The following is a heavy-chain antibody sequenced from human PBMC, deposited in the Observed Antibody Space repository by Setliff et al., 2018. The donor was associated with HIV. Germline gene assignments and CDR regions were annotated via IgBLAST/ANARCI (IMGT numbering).Heavy chain of an antibody. CDR3: ARGNNDLESFDY. D-gene: IGHD3-3*01. CDR2: IYASGKT. Sequence: PSETLSLTCNVSGDSLNTYYWSRIRQSGGKGLEWIGRIYASGKTTFNPSLKSRVRMSVDTSKNQFSLKLTSVTASDTAVYYCARGNNDLESFDYWGQGALVTVSS. J-gene: IGHJ4*02. CDR1: GDSLNTYY. V-gene: IGHV4-4*07.